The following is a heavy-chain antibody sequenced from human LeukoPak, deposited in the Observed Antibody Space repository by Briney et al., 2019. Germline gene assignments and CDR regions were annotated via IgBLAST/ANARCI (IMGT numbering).Heavy chain of an antibody. D-gene: IGHD3-22*01. CDR2: IYHSGST. V-gene: IGHV4-38-2*02. CDR1: GYSISSGYY. CDR3: AGAPSPPQYYYDNSDYYCLRY. Sequence: SETLSLTCTVSGYSISSGYYWGWIRQPPGKGLEWIGSIYHSGSTYYNPSLKSRVTISVDTSKNQFSLKLSSVTAADTAVYYCAGAPSPPQYYYDNSDYYCLRYWGQGTLVTVSS. J-gene: IGHJ4*02.